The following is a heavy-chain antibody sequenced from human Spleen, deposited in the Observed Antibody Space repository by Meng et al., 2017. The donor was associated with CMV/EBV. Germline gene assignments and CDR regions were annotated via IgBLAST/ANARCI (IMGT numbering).Heavy chain of an antibody. V-gene: IGHV1-18*01. CDR1: GYTFTNYG. D-gene: IGHD3-3*01. CDR2: ISTYNGNT. Sequence: ASVKVYCKASGYTFTNYGITWVRQAHGQGPEWMGWISTYNGNTNYAQKFQGRVTMSTDTSTTTAYMEVRSLRSDDTAVYYCARGLAFRFLQWLWDGMDVWGQGTTVTVSS. J-gene: IGHJ6*02. CDR3: ARGLAFRFLQWLWDGMDV.